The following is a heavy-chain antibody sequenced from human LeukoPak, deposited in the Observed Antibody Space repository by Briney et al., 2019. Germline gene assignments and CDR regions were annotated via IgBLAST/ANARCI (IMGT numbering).Heavy chain of an antibody. Sequence: GASVKVSCKASGYTFTGNYIHWVRQAPGQGLEWMGWINPSNGDTKYAQKFQGRVTMTRNTSISTAYMEQSSLRSEDTAVYYCARGATVTTYYYYYGMDVWGQGTTVTVSS. CDR3: ARGATVTTYYYYYGMDV. J-gene: IGHJ6*02. CDR1: GYTFTGNY. D-gene: IGHD4-17*01. CDR2: INPSNGDT. V-gene: IGHV1-8*02.